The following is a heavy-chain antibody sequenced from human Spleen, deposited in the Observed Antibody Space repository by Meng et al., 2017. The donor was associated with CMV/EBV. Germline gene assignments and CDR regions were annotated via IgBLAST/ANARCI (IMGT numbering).Heavy chain of an antibody. Sequence: SVKVSCKASGGTFSSYAISWVRQAPGQGLEWMGGIIPIFGTANYAQKFQGRVTITTDESTSTAYMELSSLRSEDTAVYYCARDGIFGVPIPGDGMDVWGQGTTVTVSS. D-gene: IGHD3-3*02. J-gene: IGHJ6*02. CDR3: ARDGIFGVPIPGDGMDV. V-gene: IGHV1-69*05. CDR1: GGTFSSYA. CDR2: IIPIFGTA.